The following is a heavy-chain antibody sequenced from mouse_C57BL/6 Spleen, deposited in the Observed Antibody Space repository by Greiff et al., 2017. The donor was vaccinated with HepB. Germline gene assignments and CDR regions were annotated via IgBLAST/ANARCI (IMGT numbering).Heavy chain of an antibody. J-gene: IGHJ4*01. CDR2: ISDGGSYT. D-gene: IGHD4-1*01. Sequence: EVQGVESGGGLVKPGGSLKLSCAASGFTFSSYAMSWVRQTPAKRLEWVATISDGGSYTYYPDNVKGRFTISRDNAKNNLYLQMSHLKSEDTAMYYCARDWEDYAMDYWGQGTSVTVSS. V-gene: IGHV5-4*01. CDR3: ARDWEDYAMDY. CDR1: GFTFSSYA.